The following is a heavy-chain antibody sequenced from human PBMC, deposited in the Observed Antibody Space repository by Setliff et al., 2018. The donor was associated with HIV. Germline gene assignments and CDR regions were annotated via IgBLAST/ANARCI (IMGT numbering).Heavy chain of an antibody. CDR1: GFSLSYHG. D-gene: IGHD2-2*01. CDR3: VRDQNTPSRCRSKTCINPGDY. V-gene: IGHV3-33*01. J-gene: IGHJ4*02. Sequence: GGSLRLSCAASGFSLSYHGMHWVRQAPGKGLEWVAIIWYDGSNEYYADSVKGRFTISRDNSKNTLYLQMDSLRAEDTAVYYCVRDQNTPSRCRSKTCINPGDYWGLGTLVTVS. CDR2: IWYDGSNE.